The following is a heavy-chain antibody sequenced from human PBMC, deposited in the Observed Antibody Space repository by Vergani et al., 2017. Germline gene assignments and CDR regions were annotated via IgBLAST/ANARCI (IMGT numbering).Heavy chain of an antibody. D-gene: IGHD3-22*01. CDR1: GFTFSGSA. CDR2: IRSKANSYAT. J-gene: IGHJ4*02. V-gene: IGHV3-73*01. CDR3: TRHYYDSSGYYYGY. Sequence: EVQLLESGGGLVQPGGSLKLSCAASGFTFSGSAMHWVRQASGKGLEWVGRIRSKANSYATAYAASVKGRFTISRDDSKNTAYLQMNSLKTEDTAVYYCTRHYYDSSGYYYGYWGQGTLVTVSS.